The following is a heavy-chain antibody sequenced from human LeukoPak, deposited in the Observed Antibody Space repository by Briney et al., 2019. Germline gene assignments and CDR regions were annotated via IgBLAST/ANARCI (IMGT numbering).Heavy chain of an antibody. CDR3: ARDNVHSV. J-gene: IGHJ4*02. CDR2: ISYVGSNK. CDR1: GFTFSSYV. V-gene: IGHV3-30*03. Sequence: GGSLRLSCAASGFTFSSYVMHWVRQAPGKGLEWVAVISYVGSNKYYADSVKGRFTISRDNSKNTLYLQMNSLRAEDTAVYYCARDNVHSVWGQGTLVTVSS. D-gene: IGHD5/OR15-5a*01.